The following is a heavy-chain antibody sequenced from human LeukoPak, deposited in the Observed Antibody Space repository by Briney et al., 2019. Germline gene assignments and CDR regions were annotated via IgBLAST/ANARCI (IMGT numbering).Heavy chain of an antibody. D-gene: IGHD1-26*01. CDR2: INSDGSSA. CDR1: GFTFSSYW. Sequence: PGGSLRLSCAASGFTFSSYWMHWVRQAPGKGLVWVSRINSDGSSASYADSVKGRFTISRDNAKNTLYLQMNSLRAEDTAVYYCARDSGSYYNAFDIWGQGTMVTVSS. CDR3: ARDSGSYYNAFDI. J-gene: IGHJ3*02. V-gene: IGHV3-74*01.